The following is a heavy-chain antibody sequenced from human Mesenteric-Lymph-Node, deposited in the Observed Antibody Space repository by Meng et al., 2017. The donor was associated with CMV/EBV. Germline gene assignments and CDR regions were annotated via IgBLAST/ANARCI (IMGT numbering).Heavy chain of an antibody. CDR1: GGSISSGDYF. D-gene: IGHD3-10*01. CDR2: IYHSGGT. V-gene: IGHV4-31*03. Sequence: SETLSLTCSVSGGSISSGDYFWNWIRQHPGQDLEWIGYIYHSGGTYSNPSLRSRINISVDTSKNQVSLKLSSVTAADTAVYYCARGLVRFGELSPYYYGMDVWGQGTTVTVSS. CDR3: ARGLVRFGELSPYYYGMDV. J-gene: IGHJ6*02.